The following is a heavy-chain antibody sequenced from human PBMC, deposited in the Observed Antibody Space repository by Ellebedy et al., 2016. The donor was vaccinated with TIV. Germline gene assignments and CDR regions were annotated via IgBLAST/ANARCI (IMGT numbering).Heavy chain of an antibody. CDR1: GYTFTSYY. Sequence: AASVKVSCKASGYTFTSYYMHWVRQAPGQGLEWMGIITPSGGSTSSAQKFQGRVTMTRDTSTTTGYMELRSLRSEDTAVYYCARDLSVGTRNYYFGMDVWGQGTTVTVSS. D-gene: IGHD2-2*01. CDR3: ARDLSVGTRNYYFGMDV. CDR2: ITPSGGST. J-gene: IGHJ6*02. V-gene: IGHV1-46*01.